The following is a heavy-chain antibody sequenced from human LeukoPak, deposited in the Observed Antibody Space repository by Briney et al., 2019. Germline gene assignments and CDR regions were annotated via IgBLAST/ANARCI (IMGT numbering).Heavy chain of an antibody. CDR1: GFTFNTYA. CDR2: ISYDGRNK. J-gene: IGHJ6*02. Sequence: GGSLRLSCAVSGFTFNTYAMHWVRQAPGQGLEWMAFISYDGRNKYYADSVKGRFTISRDNSKNTLYVQMNSLRVEDTAVYYCVNVVAATDYYYYGMDVWGQGTTVTVSS. CDR3: VNVVAATDYYYYGMDV. D-gene: IGHD2-15*01. V-gene: IGHV3-30*18.